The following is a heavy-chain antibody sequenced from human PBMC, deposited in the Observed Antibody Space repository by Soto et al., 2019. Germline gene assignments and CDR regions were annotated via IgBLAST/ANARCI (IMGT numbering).Heavy chain of an antibody. Sequence: PSETLSLTCTVSGDSVNSGYSSWNWIRQPPGKALEWIGYSYYRGSTKDNSSLRRPRSISIDSSRNQFSVQLPFVTAADTAVYYFARESSLFVPDTGKNIDPLGQGILVTVSS. J-gene: IGHJ5*01. CDR2: SYYRGST. CDR1: GDSVNSGYSS. V-gene: IGHV4-61*01. CDR3: ARESSLFVPDTGKNIDP. D-gene: IGHD3-10*01.